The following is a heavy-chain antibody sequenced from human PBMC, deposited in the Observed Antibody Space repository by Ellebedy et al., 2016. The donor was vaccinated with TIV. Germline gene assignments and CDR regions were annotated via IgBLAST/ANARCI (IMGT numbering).Heavy chain of an antibody. J-gene: IGHJ4*02. CDR3: ASSRYHYYVGNTIFAY. D-gene: IGHD3-10*02. V-gene: IGHV3-7*03. CDR2: INPDGSAE. Sequence: PGGSLRLSCAASGFIISGDWMSWVRQAPGKGLEWVAHINPDGSAEYYVDSVKGRFTISRDNAKRSLFLQMNSLRPEDTAVYYCASSRYHYYVGNTIFAYWGQGTLVTVSS. CDR1: GFIISGDW.